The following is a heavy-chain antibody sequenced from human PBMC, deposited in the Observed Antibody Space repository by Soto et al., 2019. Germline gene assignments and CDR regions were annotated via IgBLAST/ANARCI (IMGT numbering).Heavy chain of an antibody. CDR3: AKETVFTAVEDK. V-gene: IGHV3-23*01. D-gene: IGHD3-10*02. J-gene: IGHJ4*02. CDR2: ISPNGDAT. Sequence: PGGSLRLSCAASGFTFSTYAMSWVRQAPGKGLEWVSAISPNGDATYYADSVKGRFTISRDNSRNTLYLQMSSLKADDTAVYYCAKETVFTAVEDKWGQGTLVTVSS. CDR1: GFTFSTYA.